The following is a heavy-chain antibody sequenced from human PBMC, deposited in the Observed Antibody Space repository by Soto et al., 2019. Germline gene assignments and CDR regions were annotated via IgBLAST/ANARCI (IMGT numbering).Heavy chain of an antibody. CDR2: IYWDDDK. Sequence: QITLKESGPTLVKPTQTLTLTCTFSGFSLSTSGVGVGWIRQPPGKALEWLALIYWDDDKRYSPSLKSRLTXTXGTSKNQVVLTMTNMDPVDTATYYCAHRRDYGDYVYWGQGTLVTVSS. D-gene: IGHD4-17*01. V-gene: IGHV2-5*02. CDR1: GFSLSTSGVG. J-gene: IGHJ4*02. CDR3: AHRRDYGDYVY.